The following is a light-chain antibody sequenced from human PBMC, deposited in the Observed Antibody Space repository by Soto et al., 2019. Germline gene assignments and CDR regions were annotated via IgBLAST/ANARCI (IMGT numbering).Light chain of an antibody. CDR1: SSDVGNYKY. CDR3: FSYTSSGTYV. V-gene: IGLV2-14*01. J-gene: IGLJ1*01. Sequence: QTALTQPASVSRSPGQSIPLSCTGTSSDVGNYKYVSWYQQHPGKAPKLMSYEVRNRSSGVSNRFSGSKSGNTASLTISGLQAEDETDYYCFSYTSSGTYVFGTGTKVTVL. CDR2: EVR.